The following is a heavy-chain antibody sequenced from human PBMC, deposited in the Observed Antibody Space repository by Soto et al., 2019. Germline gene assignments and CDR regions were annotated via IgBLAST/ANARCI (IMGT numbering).Heavy chain of an antibody. V-gene: IGHV3-30*18. CDR3: SKVPPRYWSGGSCPTKTHFDY. CDR1: GFTFSSYG. CDR2: ISYDGSNK. J-gene: IGHJ4*02. D-gene: IGHD2-15*01. Sequence: QVQLVESGGGVVQPGRSLRLSCAASGFTFSSYGMHWVRQAPGKGLEWVAVISYDGSNKYYADSVKGRFTISRDNSKNPADPQNDSLRGEGTGGYFRSKVPPRYWSGGSCPTKTHFDYWGQGTLVTVSS.